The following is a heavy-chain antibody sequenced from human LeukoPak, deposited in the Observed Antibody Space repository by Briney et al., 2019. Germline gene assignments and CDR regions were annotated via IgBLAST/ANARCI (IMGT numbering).Heavy chain of an antibody. J-gene: IGHJ3*02. CDR2: ISSSGSTI. CDR3: AKSRLSGVNDAFDI. V-gene: IGHV3-23*01. Sequence: PGGSLRLSCGASGFTFSTYAMSWVRQAPGRGLEWVSYISSSGSTIYYADSVKGRFTISRDNSKNTLYLQMNSLRAEDTALYYCAKSRLSGVNDAFDIWGQGTMVTVSS. CDR1: GFTFSTYA. D-gene: IGHD3-3*01.